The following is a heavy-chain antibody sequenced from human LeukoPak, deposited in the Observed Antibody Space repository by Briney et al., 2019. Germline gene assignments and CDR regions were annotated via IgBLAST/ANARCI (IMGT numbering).Heavy chain of an antibody. CDR1: GYTFTGYY. CDR2: INPNSGGT. Sequence: ASVRVSCKASGYTFTGYYMHWVRQAPGQGLEWMGLINPNSGGTNNAQKFQGRVTITADESTSKDYMELSSLRSEDTAVDYFARSDYYDSSGYLDYWGQGTLVTVSS. J-gene: IGHJ4*02. V-gene: IGHV1-2*02. CDR3: ARSDYYDSSGYLDY. D-gene: IGHD3-22*01.